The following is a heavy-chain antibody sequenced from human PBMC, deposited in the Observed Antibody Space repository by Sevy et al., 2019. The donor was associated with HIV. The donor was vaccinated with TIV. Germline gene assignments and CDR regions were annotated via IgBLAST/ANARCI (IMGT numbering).Heavy chain of an antibody. Sequence: SETLSLTCTVSGGSISSGIYFWSWIRQPAGKGLEWIGRAYSSGSTDYNPSFKSRVSMSVDTSKNQFSLKLSSVTAAVPAVYFCATDNYHSSGARKDAFDIWGTGTMVPVSS. CDR3: ATDNYHSSGARKDAFDI. CDR2: AYSSGST. V-gene: IGHV4-61*02. CDR1: GGSISSGIYF. D-gene: IGHD3-22*01. J-gene: IGHJ3*02.